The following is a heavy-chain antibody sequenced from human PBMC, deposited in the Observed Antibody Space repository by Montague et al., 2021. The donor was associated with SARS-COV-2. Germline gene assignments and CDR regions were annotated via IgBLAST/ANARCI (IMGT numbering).Heavy chain of an antibody. CDR2: IYYSGST. CDR1: GGSISSYY. D-gene: IGHD3-22*01. Sequence: ETLSLTCTVSGGSISSYYWSWIRQPPGKGLEWIGYIYYSGSTNYNPSLKSRVTISVDTSKNQFSLKLSSVTAADTAVYYCARGMHYYDSSGYYFDYWGQGTLVTVSS. V-gene: IGHV4-59*01. J-gene: IGHJ4*02. CDR3: ARGMHYYDSSGYYFDY.